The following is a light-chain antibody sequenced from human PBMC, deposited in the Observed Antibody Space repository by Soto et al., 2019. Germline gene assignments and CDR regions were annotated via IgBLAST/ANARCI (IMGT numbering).Light chain of an antibody. CDR1: SSDVGGYNY. CDR2: EVT. J-gene: IGLJ1*01. CDR3: NSYTSNNTYV. Sequence: QSALTQPASVSGSPGQSITISCTGTSSDVGGYNYVSWYQQYPGKAPKVMIYEVTNRPSGVSNRFSGSKSGNTASLTISGLQAEDEADYYCNSYTSNNTYVFGTGTKLTVL. V-gene: IGLV2-14*01.